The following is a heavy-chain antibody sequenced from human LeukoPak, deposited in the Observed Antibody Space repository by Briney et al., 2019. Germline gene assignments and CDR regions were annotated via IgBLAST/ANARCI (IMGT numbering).Heavy chain of an antibody. CDR1: GFTFSSYG. Sequence: GGSLRLSCAASGFTFSSYGMHWVRQAPGKGLEWVAFIRYDGSNKYYADSVKGRFTISRDNSKNTLYLQMNSLRAEDTAVYYCAKPVTPRTEVYFDYWGQGTLVTVSS. J-gene: IGHJ4*02. CDR2: IRYDGSNK. V-gene: IGHV3-30*02. D-gene: IGHD1-14*01. CDR3: AKPVTPRTEVYFDY.